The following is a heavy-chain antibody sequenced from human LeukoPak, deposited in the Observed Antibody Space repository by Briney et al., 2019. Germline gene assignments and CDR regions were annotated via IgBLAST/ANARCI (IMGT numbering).Heavy chain of an antibody. CDR2: IIPIFGTA. J-gene: IGHJ4*02. CDR3: ARGFSSSWYTTRFDY. V-gene: IGHV1-69*05. CDR1: GGTFSSYA. D-gene: IGHD6-13*01. Sequence: ASVKVSCKASGGTFSSYAISWVRQAPGQGLEWMGGIIPIFGTANYAQKFQGRVTITRDTSASTAYMELSSLRSEDTAVYYCARGFSSSWYTTRFDYCGQGTLVTVSS.